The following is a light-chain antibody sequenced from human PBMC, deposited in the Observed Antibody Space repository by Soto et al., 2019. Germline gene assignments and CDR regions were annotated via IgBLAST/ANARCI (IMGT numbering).Light chain of an antibody. V-gene: IGKV3-20*01. J-gene: IGKJ2*01. Sequence: IVLTQSPGTLSLSPGERATLSCRASQSVSSTYIAWYQQNPGQAPRLLIYGASSRATGIPDRFSGSESGTDFTLTISRLEPEDFAVYFCQQYGRSPPFTFGQGTKVEIK. CDR2: GAS. CDR3: QQYGRSPPFT. CDR1: QSVSSTY.